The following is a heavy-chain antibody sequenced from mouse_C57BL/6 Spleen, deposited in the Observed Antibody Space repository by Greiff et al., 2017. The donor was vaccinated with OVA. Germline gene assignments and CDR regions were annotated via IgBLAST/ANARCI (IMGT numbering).Heavy chain of an antibody. D-gene: IGHD2-3*01. Sequence: VQLQQPGAELVKPGASVKMSCKASGYTFTSYWITWVKQRPGQGLEWIGDNYPGSGSTNYNEKFKSKATLTVDTSSSTAYMQLSSLTSEDSAVYYCARYDGYYRYFDVWGTGTTVTVSS. CDR3: ARYDGYYRYFDV. J-gene: IGHJ1*03. V-gene: IGHV1-55*01. CDR2: NYPGSGST. CDR1: GYTFTSYW.